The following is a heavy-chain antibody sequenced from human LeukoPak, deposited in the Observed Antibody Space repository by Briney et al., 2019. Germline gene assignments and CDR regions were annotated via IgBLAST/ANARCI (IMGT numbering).Heavy chain of an antibody. D-gene: IGHD2-21*02. CDR1: GFTVSSNY. Sequence: GGSLRLSCAASGFTVSSNYMSWVRQAPGMGLEWVAVIWYDGDKKYYADSVKGRFTISRDNSKNTLYLQMSSLRVEDTSVYFCARDRCGGADCANWFDPWGQGTLVTVSS. J-gene: IGHJ5*02. V-gene: IGHV3-33*08. CDR3: ARDRCGGADCANWFDP. CDR2: IWYDGDKK.